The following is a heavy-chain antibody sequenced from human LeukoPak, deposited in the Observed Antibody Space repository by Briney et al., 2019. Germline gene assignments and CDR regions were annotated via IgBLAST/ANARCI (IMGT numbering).Heavy chain of an antibody. Sequence: SETLSLTCTVSGGSISSSYYYWGWIRQPPGKGLEWIGSIYYSGSTYYNPSLKSRVTISVDTSKNQFSLKLRSVTAADTAVYYCARGRGPSARYWYLDLWGRGTLVTVSS. V-gene: IGHV4-39*01. D-gene: IGHD3-16*01. CDR3: ARGRGPSARYWYLDL. CDR2: IYYSGST. J-gene: IGHJ2*01. CDR1: GGSISSSYYY.